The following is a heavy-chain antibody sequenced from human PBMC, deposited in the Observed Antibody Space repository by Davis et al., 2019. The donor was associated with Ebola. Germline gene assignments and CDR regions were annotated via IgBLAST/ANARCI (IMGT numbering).Heavy chain of an antibody. V-gene: IGHV5-51*01. CDR2: IYPGDADT. D-gene: IGHD5-18*01. Sequence: GESLKISCKGSGYTFTSYSIGWVRQMPGKGLEWMGIIYPGDADTRYSPSFQGQVTISADKSISTAYLQWSSLKASDTAIYYCARQKRSGYIYGPREGFDYWGQGTLVTVSS. J-gene: IGHJ4*02. CDR3: ARQKRSGYIYGPREGFDY. CDR1: GYTFTSYS.